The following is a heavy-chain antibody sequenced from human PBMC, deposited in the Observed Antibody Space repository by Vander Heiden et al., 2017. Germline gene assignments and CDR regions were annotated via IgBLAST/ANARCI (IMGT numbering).Heavy chain of an antibody. J-gene: IGHJ5*02. D-gene: IGHD2-2*01. V-gene: IGHV3-21*01. CDR1: GFTFSSYS. CDR3: ARDPTVVPAAKGNWFDP. Sequence: EVQLVESGGGLVKPGGSLRLSRAASGFTFSSYSLNWVRQDPGKRRWWVSCISSSSSYRYYADSVKGRFTISRDNAKNSLYLQMNSLSAEDTAVYDCARDPTVVPAAKGNWFDPWGQGTLVTVSS. CDR2: ISSSSSYR.